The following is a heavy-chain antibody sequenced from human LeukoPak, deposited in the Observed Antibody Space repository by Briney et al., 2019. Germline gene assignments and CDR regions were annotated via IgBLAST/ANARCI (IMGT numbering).Heavy chain of an antibody. CDR2: ISGSGGST. V-gene: IGHV3-23*01. J-gene: IGHJ4*02. D-gene: IGHD6-19*01. CDR1: GFTFSSYA. Sequence: GGSLRLSCAASGFTFSSYAMSWVRQAPGKGLEWVSAISGSGGSTYYADSVKGRFTISRDNSKNTLYLQMNSLRAEDTAVYYCAKDLYSSGWYPMSYWGQGTLVTVSS. CDR3: AKDLYSSGWYPMSY.